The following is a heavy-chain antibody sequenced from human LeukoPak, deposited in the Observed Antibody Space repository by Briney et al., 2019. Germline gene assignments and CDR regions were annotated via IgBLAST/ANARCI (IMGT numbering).Heavy chain of an antibody. Sequence: PGGSLRLSCAASGFTFSNYALNWVRQAPGKGLEWVSIIYNDGGTYYADSVKGRFTISRDNSRNTLFLQMNSLRAEDTAVYFCARLYYDILTAIRNWGQGTLVTVSS. J-gene: IGHJ4*02. D-gene: IGHD3-9*01. CDR3: ARLYYDILTAIRN. V-gene: IGHV3-53*01. CDR1: GFTFSNYA. CDR2: IYNDGGT.